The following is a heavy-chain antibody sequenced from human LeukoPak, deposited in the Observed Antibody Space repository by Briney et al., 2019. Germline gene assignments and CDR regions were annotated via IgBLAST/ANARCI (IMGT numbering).Heavy chain of an antibody. CDR2: INPSGGST. D-gene: IGHD2-2*01. CDR1: GYTFTSYY. CDR3: ARELGGYALDY. Sequence: ASVKVSCKASGYTFTSYYMHWVRQAPGQGLEWMGIINPSGGSTSYAQKFQGRVTRTRDTSTSTVYMELSSLRSEDTAVYYCARELGGYALDYWGQGTLVTVSS. J-gene: IGHJ4*02. V-gene: IGHV1-46*01.